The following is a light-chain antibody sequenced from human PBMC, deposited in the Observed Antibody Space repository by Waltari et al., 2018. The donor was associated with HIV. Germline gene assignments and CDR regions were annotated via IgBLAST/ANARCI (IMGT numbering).Light chain of an antibody. CDR3: SSYTSSSTRV. CDR2: DVS. CDR1: SSDVGGYNY. Sequence: QSALTQPASVSGSPGQSITISCTGTSSDVGGYNYVWYQQHPGKAPKLMIYDVSNRPSGVSSRFSGSKSGNTASLTISGLQAEDEADYYCSSYTSSSTRVFGTGTKVTVL. J-gene: IGLJ1*01. V-gene: IGLV2-14*03.